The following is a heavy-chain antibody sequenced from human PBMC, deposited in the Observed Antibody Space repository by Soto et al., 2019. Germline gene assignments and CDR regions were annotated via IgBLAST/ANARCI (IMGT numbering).Heavy chain of an antibody. CDR3: ATAPETYSPAGYYINHFDP. Sequence: SETLSRTCAVSVGSFTSNCYFWGWIIQAPGKWLEWIASFFYGGMSYYNPSLKSRVSITVETSKSQFYLRLISVTAADTDVYYCATAPETYSPAGYYINHFDPWGQGTLVTVSS. D-gene: IGHD3-22*01. J-gene: IGHJ5*02. CDR1: VGSFTSNCYF. V-gene: IGHV4-39*01. CDR2: FFYGGMS.